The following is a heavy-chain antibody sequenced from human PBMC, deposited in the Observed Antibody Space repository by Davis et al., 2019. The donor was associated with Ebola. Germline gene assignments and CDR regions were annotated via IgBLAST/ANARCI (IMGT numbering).Heavy chain of an antibody. V-gene: IGHV5-51*01. J-gene: IGHJ4*02. CDR2: IYPGDSDT. D-gene: IGHD3-22*01. Sequence: KVPCKASGYSLTSYWIGRVRQMPGKGLEWMGIIYPGDSDTRYSPSFLGQVIFSADKSISTAYLQWSSLKASDTATYYCARAPYYYDVSGFYADFWGQGTLVTVSS. CDR1: GYSLTSYW. CDR3: ARAPYYYDVSGFYADF.